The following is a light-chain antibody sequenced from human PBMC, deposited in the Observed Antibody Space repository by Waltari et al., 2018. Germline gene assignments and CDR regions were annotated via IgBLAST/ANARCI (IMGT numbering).Light chain of an antibody. CDR3: QQYYSTPPHT. J-gene: IGKJ2*01. V-gene: IGKV4-1*01. CDR2: WAS. Sequence: DIVMTQSPDSLAVSLGERATINCKSSQSVLYSSNNKNYLAWYQRKPGQPPKLLIDWASTLEAGVPDRFSGSGSGTDFTLTISSLQAEDVAVYYCQQYYSTPPHTFGQGTKLEIK. CDR1: QSVLYSSNNKNY.